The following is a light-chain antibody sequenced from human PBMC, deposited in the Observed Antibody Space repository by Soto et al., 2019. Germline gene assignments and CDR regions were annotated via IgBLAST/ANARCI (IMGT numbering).Light chain of an antibody. CDR3: QKYDTVPFT. J-gene: IGKJ3*01. CDR1: QGISNY. Sequence: DIPMTQSPSSLSASVGDRVTITCRASQGISNYVAWYQQKPWKVPKLLISAASTLQSGVSSRFSGRGSGTDFTLTISSLQPEDVATYYCQKYDTVPFTFGPGTKVDFK. V-gene: IGKV1-27*01. CDR2: AAS.